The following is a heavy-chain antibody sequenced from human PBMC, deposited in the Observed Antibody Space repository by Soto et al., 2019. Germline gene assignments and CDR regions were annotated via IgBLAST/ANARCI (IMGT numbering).Heavy chain of an antibody. V-gene: IGHV1-69*02. J-gene: IGHJ3*02. CDR2: IIPILGIA. Sequence: QVQLVQSGAEVKKPGSSVKVSSKASGGTFSSYTISWVRQAPGQGLEWMGRIIPILGIANYAQKFQGSVTINADKATSTAYMELSSLRAEDTAVYYCARDTYYYDSSGYENDAFDIWGQGTMVTVSS. CDR3: ARDTYYYDSSGYENDAFDI. CDR1: GGTFSSYT. D-gene: IGHD3-22*01.